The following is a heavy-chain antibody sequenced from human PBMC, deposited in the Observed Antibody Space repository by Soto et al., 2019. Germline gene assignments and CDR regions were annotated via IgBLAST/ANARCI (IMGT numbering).Heavy chain of an antibody. CDR1: GFTFTTYG. J-gene: IGHJ5*01. V-gene: IGHV3-48*02. Sequence: GGSLRLSCAASGFTFTTYGMRWVRQAPGKGLQWVAYINSDSSTIYYADSVKGRFTISRDNANNSLYLQLPSLRDEDTAVYYCAREPSGGDDYPDPRESWGQGTLVTVSS. D-gene: IGHD4-17*01. CDR3: AREPSGGDDYPDPRES. CDR2: INSDSSTI.